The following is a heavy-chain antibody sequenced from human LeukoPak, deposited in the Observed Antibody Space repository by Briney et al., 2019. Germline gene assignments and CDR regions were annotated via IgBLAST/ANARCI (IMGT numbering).Heavy chain of an antibody. Sequence: SETLSLTCAVYGGSFSGYYWSWIRQPPGKGLEWIGEINHSGSTNYNPSLKSRVTISVDTSKNQFSLKLSSVTAADTAVYYCAGINYYDHAFDIWGQGTMVTVSS. CDR2: INHSGST. D-gene: IGHD3-22*01. CDR1: GGSFSGYY. CDR3: AGINYYDHAFDI. V-gene: IGHV4-34*01. J-gene: IGHJ3*02.